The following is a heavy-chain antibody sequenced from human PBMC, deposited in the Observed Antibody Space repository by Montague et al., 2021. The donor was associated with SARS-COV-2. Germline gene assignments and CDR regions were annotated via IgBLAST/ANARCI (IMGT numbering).Heavy chain of an antibody. D-gene: IGHD2-2*01. J-gene: IGHJ5*02. Sequence: TLCLTCTVSGDSVSGGPYYWTWVRQPAGKGLEWIGRIFTRGSTLYNPSLKSRVTISVDPSKNQFSLTLSSVTAADTAVYYCTREVLAAMRPWFDPWGQGTLVTVSS. CDR2: IFTRGST. CDR1: GDSVSGGPYY. V-gene: IGHV4-61*02. CDR3: TREVLAAMRPWFDP.